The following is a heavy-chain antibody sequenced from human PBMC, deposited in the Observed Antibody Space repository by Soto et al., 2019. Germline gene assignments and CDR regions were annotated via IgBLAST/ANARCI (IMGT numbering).Heavy chain of an antibody. Sequence: SETLSLTCSVSGDSMNSRNSFWGWIRQPPGKRPEFSRSAYTTGATSYSPSLKSRHTISVDTSKNQFSQKVTPVTAADTAVYYCGKVVEAATRHTDFDYWGQGTLVTVSS. CDR1: GDSMNSRNSF. J-gene: IGHJ4*02. CDR2: AYTTGAT. V-gene: IGHV4-39*01. D-gene: IGHD2-15*01. CDR3: GKVVEAATRHTDFDY.